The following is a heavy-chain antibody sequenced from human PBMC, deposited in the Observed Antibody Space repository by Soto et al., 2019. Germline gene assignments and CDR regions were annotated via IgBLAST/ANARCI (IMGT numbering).Heavy chain of an antibody. CDR2: IDPSDSYT. Sequence: GESLKISCKGSGYSFTSYWISWVRQMPGKGLEWMGRIDPSDSYTNYSPSFQGHVTISADKSIGTAYLQWSSLKASDTAMYYCARLPPDFWSGYYVAFDIWGQGAMVTVSS. J-gene: IGHJ3*02. CDR3: ARLPPDFWSGYYVAFDI. D-gene: IGHD3-3*01. CDR1: GYSFTSYW. V-gene: IGHV5-10-1*01.